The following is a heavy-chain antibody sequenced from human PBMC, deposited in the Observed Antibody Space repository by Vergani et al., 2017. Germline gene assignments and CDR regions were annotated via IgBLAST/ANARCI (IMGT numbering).Heavy chain of an antibody. CDR3: ARLNIVVVTASIGYFDL. V-gene: IGHV5-51*01. CDR2: SYPGDSDT. D-gene: IGHD2-21*02. Sequence: EVQLVQSGAEVKKPGESLKISCKGAGYSFTSYWIGWVRQMPGKGLEWMGISYPGDSDTRYSPSFQGQVTISADKSISTAYLQCSSLKASDTAMYYCARLNIVVVTASIGYFDLWGRGTLVTVSS. CDR1: GYSFTSYW. J-gene: IGHJ2*01.